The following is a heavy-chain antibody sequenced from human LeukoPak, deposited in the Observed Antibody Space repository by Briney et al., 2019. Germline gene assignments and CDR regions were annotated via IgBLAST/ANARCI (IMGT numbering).Heavy chain of an antibody. V-gene: IGHV1-2*02. D-gene: IGHD3-10*01. CDR1: GYTFGAYY. CDR3: ARDTGDYFGSGSFYPD. CDR2: VDPNSDGT. J-gene: IGHJ1*01. Sequence: AASVKVSCKASGYTFGAYYIHWVRQAPGQGLEWMGWVDPNSDGTSYAQKFQGRVTMTRDTSINTAYMELSSLRSDDTAMYYCARDTGDYFGSGSFYPDWGQGTLVTVSS.